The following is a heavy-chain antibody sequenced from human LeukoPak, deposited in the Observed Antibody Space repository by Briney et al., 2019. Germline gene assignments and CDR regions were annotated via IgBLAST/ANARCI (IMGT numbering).Heavy chain of an antibody. D-gene: IGHD6-19*01. J-gene: IGHJ4*02. CDR1: GFTFSSYG. Sequence: LAGGSLRLSCAASGFTFSSYGIHWVRQAPGKGLEWVAVISHDGGNEYYADSVKGRFTISRDNSKNTLYLQMNSLRAEDTAVYYCAKDDEGESSGPEGYWGQGTLVTVSS. CDR2: ISHDGGNE. V-gene: IGHV3-30*18. CDR3: AKDDEGESSGPEGY.